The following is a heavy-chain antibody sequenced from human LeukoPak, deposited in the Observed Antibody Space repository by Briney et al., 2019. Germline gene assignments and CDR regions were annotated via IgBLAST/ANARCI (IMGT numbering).Heavy chain of an antibody. J-gene: IGHJ4*02. CDR2: ISVYNGNT. V-gene: IGHV1-18*01. D-gene: IGHD2-2*01. Sequence: ASVKVSCKASGYTFTSYVINWVRQAPGQGLEWMGWISVYNGNTNYAQKLQGRVTMTTDTSTSTAYMELRSLRSADTAGYYCARQIPPQMPLASWGQGTLFTVSS. CDR3: ARQIPPQMPLAS. CDR1: GYTFTSYV.